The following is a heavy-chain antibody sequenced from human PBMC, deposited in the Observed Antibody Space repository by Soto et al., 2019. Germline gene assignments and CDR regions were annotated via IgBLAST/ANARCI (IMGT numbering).Heavy chain of an antibody. D-gene: IGHD2-2*01. CDR3: ARDAQKKDIVVVPAAMFYDY. Sequence: ESGGGVVQPGRSLRLSCAASGFTFSSYGMHWVRQAPGKGLEWVAVIWYDGSNKYYADSVKGRFTISRDNSKNTLYLQMNSLRAEDTAVYYCARDAQKKDIVVVPAAMFYDYWGQGTLVTVSS. CDR2: IWYDGSNK. V-gene: IGHV3-33*01. J-gene: IGHJ4*02. CDR1: GFTFSSYG.